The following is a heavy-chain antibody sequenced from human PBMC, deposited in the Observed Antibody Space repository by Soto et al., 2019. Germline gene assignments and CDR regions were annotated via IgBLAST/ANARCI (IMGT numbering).Heavy chain of an antibody. CDR1: GGSFSGYY. CDR3: ARMGFVLLGMDV. J-gene: IGHJ6*02. D-gene: IGHD3-10*01. CDR2: INHSGST. V-gene: IGHV4-34*01. Sequence: PSGTLSLTCAVYGGSFSGYYWSWIRQPPGKGLEWIGEINHSGSTNYNPSLKSRVTISVDTSKNQFSLKLSSVTAADTAVYYCARMGFVLLGMDVWGQGTTVTVSS.